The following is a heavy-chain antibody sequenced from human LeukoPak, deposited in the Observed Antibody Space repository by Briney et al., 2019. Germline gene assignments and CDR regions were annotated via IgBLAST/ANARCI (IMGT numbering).Heavy chain of an antibody. CDR3: ARGGGRDGYYFDY. Sequence: SETLSLTCAVYGGSFSGYYWSWIRQPPGKGLEWIGEINHSGSTYYNPSLKSRVTISVDTSKNQFSLKLSSVTAADTAVYYCARGGGRDGYYFDYWGQGTLVTVSS. D-gene: IGHD5-24*01. CDR2: INHSGST. CDR1: GGSFSGYY. J-gene: IGHJ4*02. V-gene: IGHV4-34*01.